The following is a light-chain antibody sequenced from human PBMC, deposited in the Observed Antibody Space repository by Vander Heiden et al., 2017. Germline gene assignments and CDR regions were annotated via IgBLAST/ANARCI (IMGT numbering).Light chain of an antibody. Sequence: DIVMNQYPDSLAVSLGERATINCKSSQSVLYSSNNKNYFAWYQQKPGQPPKLLIYWASTRESGVPDRFSGSGSGTDFTLTISSLQAEDVAVYYCQQYYSTPYTFGQGTKLEIK. CDR1: QSVLYSSNNKNY. V-gene: IGKV4-1*01. J-gene: IGKJ2*01. CDR2: WAS. CDR3: QQYYSTPYT.